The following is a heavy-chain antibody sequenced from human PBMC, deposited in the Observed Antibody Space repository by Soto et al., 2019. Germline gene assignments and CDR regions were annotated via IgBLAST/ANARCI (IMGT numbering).Heavy chain of an antibody. D-gene: IGHD3-10*01. CDR1: GGSFTAHQ. Sequence: SETLSLTCTVNGGSFTAHQWSWIRQPPGKGLEWIGEINRSGTDNFNPSLKSRVTMSVDTSRRQFSLKLNSVTAADTAVYYCRGWFGDLLRDSWGQGTLVTVSS. J-gene: IGHJ4*02. CDR2: INRSGTD. V-gene: IGHV4-34*01. CDR3: RGWFGDLLRDS.